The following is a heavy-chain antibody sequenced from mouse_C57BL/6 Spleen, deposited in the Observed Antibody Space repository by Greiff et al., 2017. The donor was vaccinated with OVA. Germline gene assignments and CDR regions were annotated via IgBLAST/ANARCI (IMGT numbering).Heavy chain of an antibody. Sequence: EVMLVESGGGLVQPKGSLKLSCAASGFSFNTYAMNWVRQAPGKGLEWVARIRSKSNNYATYYADSVKDRFTISRDDSESMLYLQMNNLKTEDTAMYYCVRGELWFAYWGQGTLVTVSA. J-gene: IGHJ3*01. CDR1: GFSFNTYA. CDR3: VRGELWFAY. V-gene: IGHV10-1*01. CDR2: IRSKSNNYAT.